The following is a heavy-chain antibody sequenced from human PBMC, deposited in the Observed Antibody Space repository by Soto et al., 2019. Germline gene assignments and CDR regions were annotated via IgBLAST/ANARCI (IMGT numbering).Heavy chain of an antibody. CDR3: ARGFGELSLDTFDI. J-gene: IGHJ3*02. CDR1: GFTFSSYT. Sequence: LRLSCAASGFTFSSYTMNWVRQAPGKGLEWVSYISSSSSTIYYADSVQGRFTISRDNAKNSLYLQMNSLRDEDTAVYYCARGFGELSLDTFDIWGQGTMVTVSS. CDR2: ISSSSSTI. V-gene: IGHV3-48*02. D-gene: IGHD3-10*01.